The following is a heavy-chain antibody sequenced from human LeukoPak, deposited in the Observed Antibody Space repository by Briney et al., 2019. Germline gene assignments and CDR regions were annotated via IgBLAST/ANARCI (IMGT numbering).Heavy chain of an antibody. CDR3: ARGYQSTTYGHFDS. V-gene: IGHV4-39*07. D-gene: IGHD2/OR15-2a*01. Sequence: SETLSLTCTVSGGSISSSSYYWGWIRQPPGKGLEWIGSIYYSGSTYYNPSLKSRVTISVDTSNNQVSLKLKFVTAADTAVYFCARGYQSTTYGHFDSWGRGIQVTVSS. J-gene: IGHJ5*01. CDR1: GGSISSSSYY. CDR2: IYYSGST.